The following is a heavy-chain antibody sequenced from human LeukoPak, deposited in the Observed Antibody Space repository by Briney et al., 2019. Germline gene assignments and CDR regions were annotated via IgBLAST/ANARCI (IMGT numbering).Heavy chain of an antibody. D-gene: IGHD4-17*01. CDR2: ISAYNGNT. CDR3: ARDFRYQSSASMPFYGGYAEAHDAFDI. CDR1: GYTFTSYG. V-gene: IGHV1-18*01. Sequence: GASVKVSCKASGYTFTSYGISWVRQAPGQGLEWMGWISAYNGNTNYAQKLQGRVTMTTDTSTSTAYMELRSLRSDDTAVYYCARDFRYQSSASMPFYGGYAEAHDAFDIWGQGTMVTVSS. J-gene: IGHJ3*02.